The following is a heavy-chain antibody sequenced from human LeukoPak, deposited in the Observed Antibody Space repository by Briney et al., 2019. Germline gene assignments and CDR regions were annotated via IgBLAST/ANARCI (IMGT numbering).Heavy chain of an antibody. D-gene: IGHD4-17*01. CDR2: IYHSGST. V-gene: IGHV4-30-2*01. CDR3: ARVHDDYGDYVNAFDI. CDR1: GGSISSGGYS. Sequence: SETLSLTCAVSGGSISSGGYSWSWIRQPPGKGLEWIGYIYHSGSTYYNPSLKSRVTISVDRSKNQFSLRLSTVTAADTAVYYCARVHDDYGDYVNAFDIWGQGTMVTVSS. J-gene: IGHJ3*02.